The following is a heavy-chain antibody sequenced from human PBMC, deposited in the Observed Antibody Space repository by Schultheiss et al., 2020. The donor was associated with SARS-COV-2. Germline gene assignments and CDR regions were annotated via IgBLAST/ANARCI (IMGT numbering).Heavy chain of an antibody. V-gene: IGHV6-1*01. CDR1: GDSVSSNSAA. J-gene: IGHJ6*02. CDR2: TYYRSKWYY. Sequence: SQTLSLTCAIAGDSVSSNSAAWTSIRQSPSRGLEWLGRTYYRSKWYYDYAESVKSRITINPDTSKNQFSLQLSSVTPEDTAVYYCARERGSWGMDVWGQGTTVTVSS. D-gene: IGHD3-10*01. CDR3: ARERGSWGMDV.